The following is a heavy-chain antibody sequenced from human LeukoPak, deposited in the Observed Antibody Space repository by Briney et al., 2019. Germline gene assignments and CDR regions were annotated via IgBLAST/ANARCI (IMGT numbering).Heavy chain of an antibody. J-gene: IGHJ5*02. Sequence: GGSLRLSCAASMFTFSGSAMHWVRQASGKGLEWVGRIRSKANSYATAYAASVKGRFTISRDDSKNTAYLQMNSLKTEDTAVYYSTRHSSSWFHNWFDPWGQGTLVTVSS. CDR2: IRSKANSYAT. D-gene: IGHD6-13*01. CDR1: MFTFSGSA. CDR3: TRHSSSWFHNWFDP. V-gene: IGHV3-73*01.